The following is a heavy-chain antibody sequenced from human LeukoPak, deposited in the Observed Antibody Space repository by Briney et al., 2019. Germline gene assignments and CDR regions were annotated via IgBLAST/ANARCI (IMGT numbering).Heavy chain of an antibody. CDR3: ARYTAMVNDAFDI. CDR1: GGSISSSSYY. CDR2: IYYSGST. D-gene: IGHD5-18*01. V-gene: IGHV4-39*07. J-gene: IGHJ3*02. Sequence: SETLSLTCTVSGGSISSSSYYWGWIRQPPGKGLEWIGSIYYSGSTHYNPSLKSRVTISVDTSKNQFSLKLSSVTAADTAVYYCARYTAMVNDAFDIWGQGTMVTVSS.